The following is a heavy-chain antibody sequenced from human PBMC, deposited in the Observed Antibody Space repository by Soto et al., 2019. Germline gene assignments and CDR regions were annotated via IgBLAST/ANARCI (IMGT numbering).Heavy chain of an antibody. CDR2: IWYDGSNK. CDR3: ARGGRRLVPNDYGDYEATPPYYYYYDGMDV. V-gene: IGHV3-33*01. J-gene: IGHJ6*02. CDR1: GFTFSSYG. D-gene: IGHD4-17*01. Sequence: QVQLVESGGGVVQPGRSLRLSCAASGFTFSSYGMHWVRQAPGKGLAWVAVIWYDGSNKYYADSVKGRFTISRDNSKNTRDLQRNSLRAEDTAVDYCARGGRRLVPNDYGDYEATPPYYYYYDGMDVGGQGTTVTVSS.